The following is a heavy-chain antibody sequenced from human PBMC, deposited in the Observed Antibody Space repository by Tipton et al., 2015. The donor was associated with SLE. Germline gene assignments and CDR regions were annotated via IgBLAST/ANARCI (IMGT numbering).Heavy chain of an antibody. Sequence: TLSLTCAVYGGSFSGYYWSWIRQPAGKGLEWIGRIYTSVSTNYNPSLKSRVTISVDTSKNQFSLKLSSVTAADTAVYYCARSPYRGYDILTGYWYFDLWGRGTLVTVSS. V-gene: IGHV4-59*10. J-gene: IGHJ2*01. CDR3: ARSPYRGYDILTGYWYFDL. D-gene: IGHD3-9*01. CDR2: IYTSVST. CDR1: GGSFSGYY.